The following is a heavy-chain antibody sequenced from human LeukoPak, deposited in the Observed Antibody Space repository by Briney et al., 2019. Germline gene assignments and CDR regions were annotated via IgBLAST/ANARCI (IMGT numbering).Heavy chain of an antibody. CDR1: GFTFSSYG. V-gene: IGHV3-30*03. CDR3: ARGWWELLLNYFDY. Sequence: PGRSLRLSCAASGFTFSSYGMHWVRQAPGKGLEWVAVISYDGSNKYYADSVKGRFTISRDNSKNTLYLQMNSLRAEDTAVYYCARGWWELLLNYFDYWGQGTLVTVSS. D-gene: IGHD1-26*01. CDR2: ISYDGSNK. J-gene: IGHJ4*02.